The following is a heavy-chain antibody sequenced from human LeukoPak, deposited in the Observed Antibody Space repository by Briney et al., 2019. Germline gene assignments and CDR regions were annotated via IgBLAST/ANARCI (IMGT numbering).Heavy chain of an antibody. D-gene: IGHD1-26*01. V-gene: IGHV1-2*02. J-gene: IGHJ5*02. CDR1: GYTFTGYY. Sequence: GASVKVSCKASGYTFTGYYMYWVRQAPGQGLEWMGWINPKSGVTKNAQKFQGRVTMTRDTSISTAYMEVSRLRSDDTAVYYCARDSGMDSGCYSGWFDPWGQGTLVTVSS. CDR3: ARDSGMDSGCYSGWFDP. CDR2: INPKSGVT.